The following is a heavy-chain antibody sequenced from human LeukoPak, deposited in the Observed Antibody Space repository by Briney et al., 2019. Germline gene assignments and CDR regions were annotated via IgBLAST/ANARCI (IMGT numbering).Heavy chain of an antibody. D-gene: IGHD4-23*01. V-gene: IGHV3-23*01. Sequence: QSGGSLRLSCAASGFTFKSYAMNWVRQAPGKGLEWVSSIGGSGGRTYYADSVTGRFSISRDNSKNTLYLQMNSLRAEDTAVYYCAMVTTMGSFDYWGQGILVTVSS. J-gene: IGHJ4*02. CDR3: AMVTTMGSFDY. CDR1: GFTFKSYA. CDR2: IGGSGGRT.